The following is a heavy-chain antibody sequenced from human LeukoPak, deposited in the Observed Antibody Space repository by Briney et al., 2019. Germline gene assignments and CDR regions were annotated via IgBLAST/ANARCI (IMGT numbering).Heavy chain of an antibody. CDR2: IYYSGST. J-gene: IGHJ4*02. CDR3: ARDPLVGATDQTDY. Sequence: SETLSLTCTVSGYSISSGYYWGWIRQPPGKGLEWIGSIYYSGSTYYNPSLKSRVTISVDTSKNQFSLKLSSVTAADTAVYYCARDPLVGATDQTDYWGQGTLVTVSS. CDR1: GYSISSGYY. V-gene: IGHV4-38-2*02. D-gene: IGHD1-26*01.